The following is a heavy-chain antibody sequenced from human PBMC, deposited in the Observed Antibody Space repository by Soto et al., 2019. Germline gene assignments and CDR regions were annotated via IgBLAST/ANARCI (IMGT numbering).Heavy chain of an antibody. D-gene: IGHD5-18*01. Sequence: QGQLQESGPGLVKPSETLSLTCTVSGGSINGYYWTWLRQSPTNGLEWIGYFHFSGSTKYNPSLESRLTISADTSKNQISLTLSSVTAADTAVYYCARASGYSYGYDDFFDNWGQGTLANVSS. CDR1: GGSINGYY. J-gene: IGHJ4*01. CDR3: ARASGYSYGYDDFFDN. CDR2: FHFSGST. V-gene: IGHV4-59*01.